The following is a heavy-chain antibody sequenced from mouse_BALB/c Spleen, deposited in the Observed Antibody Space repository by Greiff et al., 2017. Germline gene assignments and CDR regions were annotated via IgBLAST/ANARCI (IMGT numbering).Heavy chain of an antibody. Sequence: QVQLQQPGAELVRPGASVKLSCKASGYTFTSYWINWVKQRPGQGLEWIGNIYPSDSYTNYNQKFKDKATLTVDKSSSTAYMQLSSPTSEDSAVYYCTRWGNDYDFFAYWGQGTLVTVSA. CDR1: GYTFTSYW. CDR2: IYPSDSYT. J-gene: IGHJ3*01. CDR3: TRWGNDYDFFAY. D-gene: IGHD2-4*01. V-gene: IGHV1-69*02.